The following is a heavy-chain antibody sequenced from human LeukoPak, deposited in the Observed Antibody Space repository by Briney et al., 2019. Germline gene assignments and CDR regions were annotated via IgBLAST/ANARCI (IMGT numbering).Heavy chain of an antibody. J-gene: IGHJ4*02. Sequence: GGSLRLFCSASGFNFSSYAMSWVGQAPGEGLELVSAISGSGGSTYYADSVKGRFTISRDNSKNTLYLQMNTLRAEDTAVYYCAKDVVGSSSWCDYWGQGTLVTVSS. V-gene: IGHV3-23*01. CDR2: ISGSGGST. CDR1: GFNFSSYA. CDR3: AKDVVGSSSWCDY. D-gene: IGHD6-13*01.